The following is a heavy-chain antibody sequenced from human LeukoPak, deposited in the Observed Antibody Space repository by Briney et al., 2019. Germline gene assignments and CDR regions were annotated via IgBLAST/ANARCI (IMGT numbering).Heavy chain of an antibody. Sequence: QSGGSLRLSCGASTFTSSSYGMSWVRQAPGKGLEWVSGISASGDSPYYGDSVKGRFTISRDNSKNTLVLQMNSQRAGDTAVYYCAKDLPPSDRGLTPFFDYWGQGTLVTVSS. CDR1: TFTSSSYG. J-gene: IGHJ4*02. V-gene: IGHV3-23*01. D-gene: IGHD3-10*01. CDR3: AKDLPPSDRGLTPFFDY. CDR2: ISASGDSP.